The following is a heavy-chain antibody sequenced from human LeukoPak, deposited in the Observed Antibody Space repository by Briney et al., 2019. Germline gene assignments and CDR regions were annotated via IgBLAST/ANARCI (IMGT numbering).Heavy chain of an antibody. Sequence: SETLSLTCTVSGGSISSYYWSWIRQPPGKGLEWIGYIYYTGSTNYNPSLKSRVTISVDTSKNQFSLKLSSVTAADTAVYYCARDKGRLYYYMDVWGKGTTVTVSS. CDR1: GGSISSYY. CDR3: ARDKGRLYYYMDV. CDR2: IYYTGST. J-gene: IGHJ6*03. V-gene: IGHV4-59*01.